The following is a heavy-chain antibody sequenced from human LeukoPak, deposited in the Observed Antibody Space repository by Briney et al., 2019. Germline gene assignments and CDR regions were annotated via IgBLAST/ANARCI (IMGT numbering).Heavy chain of an antibody. D-gene: IGHD2-2*01. J-gene: IGHJ4*02. V-gene: IGHV1-69*05. CDR3: ARERGYCSSTSCSNFDY. Sequence: SVKVSCKASGGTFSSYAISWVRQAPGQGLEWMGGIIPIFGTANYAQKLQGRVTMTTDTSTSTAYMELRSLRSDDTAVYYCARERGYCSSTSCSNFDYWGQGTLVTVSS. CDR1: GGTFSSYA. CDR2: IIPIFGTA.